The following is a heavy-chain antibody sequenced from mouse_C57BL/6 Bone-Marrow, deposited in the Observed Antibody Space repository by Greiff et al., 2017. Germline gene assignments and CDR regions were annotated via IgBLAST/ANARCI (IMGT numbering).Heavy chain of an antibody. D-gene: IGHD3-2*02. CDR2: IYPRSGNT. CDR1: GYTFTSYG. CDR3: AREGSQATGGDD. V-gene: IGHV1-81*01. J-gene: IGHJ4*01. Sequence: QVQLQQSGAELARPGASVKLSCKASGYTFTSYGISWVKQRTGQGLEWIGEIYPRSGNTYYNEKFKGKATLTADKSSSTAYMGLRSLTTEDSAVYFCAREGSQATGGDDWGQGTSVTVSS.